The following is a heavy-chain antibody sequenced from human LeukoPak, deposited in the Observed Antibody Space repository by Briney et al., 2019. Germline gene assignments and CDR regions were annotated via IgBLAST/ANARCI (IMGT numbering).Heavy chain of an antibody. J-gene: IGHJ4*02. V-gene: IGHV3-7*01. D-gene: IGHD3-3*01. Sequence: GGSLRLSCAGSGFTFRSYWRSWLRQAPGKGLEWVANIKQDGSEEYYDDSVKGRITISRDNAKNSLSLQMNSLRADDTAVYYCARDVHYDLWSGFFPLDYWGQGTLVTVSS. CDR1: GFTFRSYW. CDR2: IKQDGSEE. CDR3: ARDVHYDLWSGFFPLDY.